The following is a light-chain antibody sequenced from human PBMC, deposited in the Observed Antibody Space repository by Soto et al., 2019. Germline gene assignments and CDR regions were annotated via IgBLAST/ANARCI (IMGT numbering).Light chain of an antibody. J-gene: IGKJ1*01. CDR3: EGTYNAPPST. V-gene: IGKV1-27*01. Sequence: DIQLTQSPSSLSASVGDRVTITCRVSQGISSYLNWYRQKPGKVPKLLIYSASHLQSGVRSRFSGSGSGSSVSLTISRPQPEDFATYYEEGTYNAPPSTFGQGTKVEIK. CDR1: QGISSY. CDR2: SAS.